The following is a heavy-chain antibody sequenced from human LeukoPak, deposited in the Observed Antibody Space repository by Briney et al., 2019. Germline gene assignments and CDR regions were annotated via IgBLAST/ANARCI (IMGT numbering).Heavy chain of an antibody. V-gene: IGHV3-7*03. CDR3: ATEPPYCGGGSCFRPGFDP. CDR2: IKQDGSEK. J-gene: IGHJ5*02. Sequence: PGGSLRLSCAASGFTFSSYWMSWVRQAPGKGLEWVANIKQDGSEKYYVDSVKGRFTISRDNAKNSLYLQMNSLRAEDTAVYYCATEPPYCGGGSCFRPGFDPWGQGTLVTVSS. CDR1: GFTFSSYW. D-gene: IGHD2-15*01.